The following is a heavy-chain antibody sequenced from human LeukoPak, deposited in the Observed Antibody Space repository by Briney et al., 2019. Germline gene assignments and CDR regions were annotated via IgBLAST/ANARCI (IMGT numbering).Heavy chain of an antibody. CDR3: AREAVAGTDRFGYFDY. CDR1: GFTFSSYS. D-gene: IGHD6-19*01. CDR2: ISSSSSYI. V-gene: IGHV3-21*01. J-gene: IGHJ4*02. Sequence: GGSLRLSXAASGFTFSSYSMNWVRQAPGKGLEWVSSISSSSSYIYYADSVKGRFTISRDNAKNSLYLQMNSLRAEDTAVYYCAREAVAGTDRFGYFDYWGQGTLVTVSS.